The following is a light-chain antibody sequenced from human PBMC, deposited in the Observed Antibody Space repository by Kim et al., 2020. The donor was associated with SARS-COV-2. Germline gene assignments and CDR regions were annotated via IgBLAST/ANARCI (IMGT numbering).Light chain of an antibody. CDR2: ANA. V-gene: IGLV1-40*01. Sequence: QRVPISCMGSSPNMGAIFDVGWYQQLPGRAPKFLIAANAHRPSGGPDRFSSSRSGTSTSLAITGLQAEDEADYFCQSYDSRLSGWVFGGVTRLTVL. CDR1: SPNMGAIFD. CDR3: QSYDSRLSGWV. J-gene: IGLJ3*02.